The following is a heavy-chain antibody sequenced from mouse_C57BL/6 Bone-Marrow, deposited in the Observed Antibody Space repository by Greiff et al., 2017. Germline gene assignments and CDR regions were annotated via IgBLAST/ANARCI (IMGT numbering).Heavy chain of an antibody. Sequence: VQLQESGAELVKPGASVKVSCKASGYTFTSYWMHWVKQRPGQGLEWIGRIHPSDSDTNYNQKFKGKATLTVDKSSSTAYMQLSSLTSEDSAVYYCAIWGLLSYYDYDRFAYWGQGTLVTVSA. J-gene: IGHJ3*01. D-gene: IGHD2-4*01. CDR3: AIWGLLSYYDYDRFAY. V-gene: IGHV1-74*01. CDR1: GYTFTSYW. CDR2: IHPSDSDT.